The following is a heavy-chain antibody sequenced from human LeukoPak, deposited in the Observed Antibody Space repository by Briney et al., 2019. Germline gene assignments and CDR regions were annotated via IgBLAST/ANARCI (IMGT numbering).Heavy chain of an antibody. CDR3: ARFSRLADAFDI. Sequence: GGSLRLSCAASGFTFSSYAMSWVRQAPGKGLEWVSAISGSGGSTYYADSVKGRFTISRDNAKNTLYLQMNSLRAEDTAVYYCARFSRLADAFDIWGQGTMVTVSS. V-gene: IGHV3-23*01. CDR2: ISGSGGST. J-gene: IGHJ3*02. CDR1: GFTFSSYA.